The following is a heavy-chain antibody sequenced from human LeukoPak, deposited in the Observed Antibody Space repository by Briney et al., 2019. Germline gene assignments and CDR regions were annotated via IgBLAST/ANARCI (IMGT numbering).Heavy chain of an antibody. CDR3: AREGDYVWGSYRSFDY. V-gene: IGHV3-33*01. CDR2: IWYDGSNK. Sequence: GGSLRLSCAASGFTFSSYGMHWVRRAPGKGLEWVAVIWYDGSNKYYADSVKGRFTISRDNSKNTLYLQMNSLRAEDTAVYYCAREGDYVWGSYRSFDYWGQGTLVTVSS. CDR1: GFTFSSYG. D-gene: IGHD3-16*02. J-gene: IGHJ4*02.